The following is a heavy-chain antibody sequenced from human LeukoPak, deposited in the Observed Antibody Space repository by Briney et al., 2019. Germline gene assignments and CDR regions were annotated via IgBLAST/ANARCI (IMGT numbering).Heavy chain of an antibody. CDR3: ARVPSMVRGVMCYFDY. V-gene: IGHV3-66*01. Sequence: GGSLRLSCAASGFTVSSNHMSWVRQAPGKGLEWVSVIYSGGSTYYADSVKGRFTISRDNSKNTLYLQMNSLRAEDTAVYYCARVPSMVRGVMCYFDYWGQGTLVTVSS. CDR2: IYSGGST. D-gene: IGHD3-10*01. CDR1: GFTVSSNH. J-gene: IGHJ4*02.